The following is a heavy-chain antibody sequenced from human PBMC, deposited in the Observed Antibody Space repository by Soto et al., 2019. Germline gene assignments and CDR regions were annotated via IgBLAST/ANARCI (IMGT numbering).Heavy chain of an antibody. CDR3: ARAYYDILTGYYSVWFDP. CDR1: GGTFSSYA. V-gene: IGHV1-69*06. CDR2: IIPIFGTA. Sequence: ASVKVSCKASGGTFSSYAISWVRQAPGQGLEWMGGIIPIFGTANYAQKFQGRVTITADKSTSTAYMELSSLRSEDTAVYYCARAYYDILTGYYSVWFDPWGQGTLVTVSS. D-gene: IGHD3-9*01. J-gene: IGHJ5*02.